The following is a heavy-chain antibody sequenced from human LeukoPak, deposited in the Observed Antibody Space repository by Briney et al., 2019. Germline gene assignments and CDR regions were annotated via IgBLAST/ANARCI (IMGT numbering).Heavy chain of an antibody. CDR1: GVTFSSYG. D-gene: IGHD3-9*01. Sequence: GGSLRLSCAASGVTFSSYGRRWVRQAPGKGLEWVAFIRYGGSNKYYADSVKGRFTISRDNSKNTLYLQMNRLRAEDTAVYYCAKDSAGYYLDEIAYWGQGTLVTVSS. V-gene: IGHV3-30*02. CDR3: AKDSAGYYLDEIAY. J-gene: IGHJ4*02. CDR2: IRYGGSNK.